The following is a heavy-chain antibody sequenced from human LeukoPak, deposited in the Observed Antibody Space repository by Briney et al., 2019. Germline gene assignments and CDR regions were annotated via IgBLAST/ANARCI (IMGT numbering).Heavy chain of an antibody. Sequence: GGSLRLSCAASQFTFSTSGMNWVRQAPGEGLEWVSSISGSVSYIYYADSVKGRFTISRDNAKNSLYLQMNSLRAEDTAVYYCARDRGYGAFDIWGQGTLVTVSS. CDR2: ISGSVSYI. CDR3: ARDRGYGAFDI. J-gene: IGHJ3*02. D-gene: IGHD3-16*01. CDR1: QFTFSTSG. V-gene: IGHV3-21*01.